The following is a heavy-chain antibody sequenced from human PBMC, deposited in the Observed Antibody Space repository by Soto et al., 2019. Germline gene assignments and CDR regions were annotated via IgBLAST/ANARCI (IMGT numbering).Heavy chain of an antibody. Sequence: GGSLRLSCAASGFTFSSYAMSWVRQAPGKGLEWVSAISGSGGSTYYADSVKGRFTISRDNSKNTLYLQMNSLRAEDTAVYYCAKGGVGYCSGGSCYGPWYFDLWGRGTLVTSPQ. CDR2: ISGSGGST. D-gene: IGHD2-15*01. CDR3: AKGGVGYCSGGSCYGPWYFDL. V-gene: IGHV3-23*01. J-gene: IGHJ2*01. CDR1: GFTFSSYA.